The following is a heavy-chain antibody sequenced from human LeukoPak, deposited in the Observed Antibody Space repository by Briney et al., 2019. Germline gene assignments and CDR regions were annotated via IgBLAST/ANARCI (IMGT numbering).Heavy chain of an antibody. CDR2: ISAYNGNT. D-gene: IGHD2-2*02. CDR1: VYTFTNYG. CDR3: ARQGYCSSTSCYKLYYYMDV. J-gene: IGHJ6*03. V-gene: IGHV1-18*01. Sequence: ASVNVSCKASVYTFTNYGISWVRQAPGQGLEGMGWISAYNGNTNYAQKLQGRVTMTTDTSTSTAYMELRSLRSDDTAVYYCARQGYCSSTSCYKLYYYMDVWGKGTTVTVSS.